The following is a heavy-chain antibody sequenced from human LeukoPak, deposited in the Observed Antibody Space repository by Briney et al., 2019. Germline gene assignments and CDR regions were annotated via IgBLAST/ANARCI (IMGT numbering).Heavy chain of an antibody. D-gene: IGHD3-22*01. CDR2: IYYSGST. CDR3: ARDRAHYYYDSSGSIGYYYYGMDV. V-gene: IGHV4-59*01. CDR1: GGSISSYY. Sequence: SETLSLTCTVSGGSISSYYWSWIRQPPGKGLEWIGYIYYSGSTNYNPSLKSRVTISVDTSKNQFSLKLSSVTAADTAVYYCARDRAHYYYDSSGSIGYYYYGMDVWGQGTTVTVSS. J-gene: IGHJ6*02.